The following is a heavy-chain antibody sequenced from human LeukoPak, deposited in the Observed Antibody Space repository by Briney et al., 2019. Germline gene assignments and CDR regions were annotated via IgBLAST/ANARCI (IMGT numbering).Heavy chain of an antibody. CDR2: INHSGST. V-gene: IGHV4-34*01. CDR1: GGSFSGYY. CDR3: ARGRRYSYGSHYYFDY. J-gene: IGHJ4*02. Sequence: SETLSLTCAVYGGSFSGYYWSWIRQPPGKGLEWIGEINHSGSTNYNPSLKSRVTISVDTSKNQFSLKLSSVTAADAAVYYCARGRRYSYGSHYYFDYWGQGTLVTVSS. D-gene: IGHD5-18*01.